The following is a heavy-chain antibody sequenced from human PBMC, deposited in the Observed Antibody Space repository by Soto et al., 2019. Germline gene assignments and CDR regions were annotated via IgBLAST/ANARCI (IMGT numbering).Heavy chain of an antibody. D-gene: IGHD3-10*01. J-gene: IGHJ4*02. V-gene: IGHV4-31*03. Sequence: SETLSLTCTVSGGSISSGGYYWSWIRQHPGKGLEWIGYIYYSGSTYYNPSLKSRVTISVDTSKNQFSLKLSSVTAADTAVYYCAREEVRGVIYYWGQGTLVTVSS. CDR3: AREEVRGVIYY. CDR2: IYYSGST. CDR1: GGSISSGGYY.